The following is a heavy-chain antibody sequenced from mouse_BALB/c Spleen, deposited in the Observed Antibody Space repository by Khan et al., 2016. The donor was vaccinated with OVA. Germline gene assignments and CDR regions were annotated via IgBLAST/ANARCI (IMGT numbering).Heavy chain of an antibody. V-gene: IGHV5-15*02. Sequence: VQLKQSGGGLVQPGGSRKLSCAASGFTFSDYGLAWVRQAPGKGPEWVAFISSLAYSIYYADTVTGRFTISRENAKHTLYLEMSSLRSEDTAMYYCARSWAMDYWGQGTSVTVSS. J-gene: IGHJ4*01. CDR3: ARSWAMDY. CDR1: GFTFSDYG. CDR2: ISSLAYSI.